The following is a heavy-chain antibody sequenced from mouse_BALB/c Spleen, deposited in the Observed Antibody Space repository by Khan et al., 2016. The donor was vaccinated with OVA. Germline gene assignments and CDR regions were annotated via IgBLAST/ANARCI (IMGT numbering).Heavy chain of an antibody. J-gene: IGHJ2*01. CDR3: ARDGNWDGGFDY. CDR1: GISITTGNYR. V-gene: IGHV3-5*02. CDR2: IYYSGTI. D-gene: IGHD4-1*01. Sequence: VQLKESGPGLVKPSQTVSLTCTVTGISITTGNYRWSWIRQFPGNKLEWIGYIYYSGTITYNPSLTSRTTITRDTSKNQFFLEMNSLTAEDTATYYCARDGNWDGGFDYWGQGTTLTVSS.